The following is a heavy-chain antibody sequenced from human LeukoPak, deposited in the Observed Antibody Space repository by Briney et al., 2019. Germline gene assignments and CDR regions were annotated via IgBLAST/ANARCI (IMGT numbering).Heavy chain of an antibody. Sequence: ASVTVSYKASGGTFSSYAISWVRQAPGQGLEWMGRIIPILGIANYAQKFQGRVTITADKSTSPAYMELSSLRSEVTAVYFCARDPSEMATILYYFDYSGQGTLVTVSS. J-gene: IGHJ4*02. V-gene: IGHV1-69*04. CDR2: IIPILGIA. CDR3: ARDPSEMATILYYFDY. D-gene: IGHD5-24*01. CDR1: GGTFSSYA.